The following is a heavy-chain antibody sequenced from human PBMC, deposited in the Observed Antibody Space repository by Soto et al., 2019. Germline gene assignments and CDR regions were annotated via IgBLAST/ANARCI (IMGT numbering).Heavy chain of an antibody. CDR3: ASGYYYDSSCYYGPDAFDI. J-gene: IGHJ3*02. V-gene: IGHV3-21*01. CDR2: ISSSSSYI. D-gene: IGHD3-22*01. Sequence: GGSLRLSCAASGFTFSSYSMNWVRQAPGKGLEWVSSISSSSSYIYYADSVKGRFTISRDNAKNSLYLQMNSLRAEDTAVYYCASGYYYDSSCYYGPDAFDIWGQGTMVTVSS. CDR1: GFTFSSYS.